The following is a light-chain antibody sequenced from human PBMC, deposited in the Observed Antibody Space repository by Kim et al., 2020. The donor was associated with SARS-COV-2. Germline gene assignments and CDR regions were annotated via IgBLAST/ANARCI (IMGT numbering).Light chain of an antibody. CDR2: GNS. V-gene: IGLV1-40*01. Sequence: GQRVNISCTGSSSNIGAGYDVHWYQQLPGTAPKLLIYGNSNRPSGVPDRFSGSKSGTSASLAITGLQAEDEADYYCQSYDSSLFWVFGGGTQLTVL. CDR3: QSYDSSLFWV. CDR1: SSNIGAGYD. J-gene: IGLJ3*02.